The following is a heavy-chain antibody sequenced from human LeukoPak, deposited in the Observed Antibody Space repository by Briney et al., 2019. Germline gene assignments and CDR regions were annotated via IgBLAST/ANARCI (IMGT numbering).Heavy chain of an antibody. CDR3: AKAPIAVAGRFDY. V-gene: IGHV3-23*01. CDR2: ISGSGGNT. J-gene: IGHJ4*02. Sequence: GGPLRLSCADSGFTFNNYAMSWVRQAPGKGLEWVSAISGSGGNTYYADSVKGRFTISRDNSKNTLYLQMDSLRAEDTAVYYCAKAPIAVAGRFDYWGQGTLVTVSS. D-gene: IGHD6-19*01. CDR1: GFTFNNYA.